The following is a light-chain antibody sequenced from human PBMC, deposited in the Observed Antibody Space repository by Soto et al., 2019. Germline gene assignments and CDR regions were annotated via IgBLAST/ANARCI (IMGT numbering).Light chain of an antibody. CDR3: QQYNVYST. CDR1: QSISTW. CDR2: DAS. Sequence: DIQMTQSPSTLSASVGDRVTITCRASQSISTWLAWYQQKPGKAPKLLIYDASSLESGVPSRFSGSGSRTEFTLTISSLQPDDFATSYCQQYNVYSTVGQGTNVDIK. V-gene: IGKV1-5*01. J-gene: IGKJ2*01.